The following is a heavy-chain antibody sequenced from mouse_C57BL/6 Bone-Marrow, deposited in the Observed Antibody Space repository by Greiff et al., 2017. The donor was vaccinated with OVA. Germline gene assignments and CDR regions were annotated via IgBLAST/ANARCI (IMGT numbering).Heavy chain of an antibody. Sequence: DVMLVESGGDLVKPGGSLKLSCAASGFTFSSYGMSWVRQTPDKRLEWVATISSGGSYTYYPDSVKGRFTISRDNAKNTLYLQMSSLKSEDTAMYYCARQDYYGSSYGFAYWGQGTLVTVSA. CDR2: ISSGGSYT. J-gene: IGHJ3*01. CDR1: GFTFSSYG. V-gene: IGHV5-6*02. CDR3: ARQDYYGSSYGFAY. D-gene: IGHD1-1*01.